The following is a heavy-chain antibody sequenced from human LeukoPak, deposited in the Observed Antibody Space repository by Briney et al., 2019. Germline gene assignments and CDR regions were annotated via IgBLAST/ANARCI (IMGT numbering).Heavy chain of an antibody. CDR1: GFTFSSYG. CDR3: AKGNGNYYDY. J-gene: IGHJ4*02. CDR2: IRYDGSNK. Sequence: PGGSLRLSCAASGFTFSSYGLHWVRQAPGKGLEWVAFIRYDGSNKYYADSVRGRFTISRDNPKNTLNLQMNSLRAEDTAVYYCAKGNGNYYDYWGQGTLVTVSS. D-gene: IGHD4-11*01. V-gene: IGHV3-30*02.